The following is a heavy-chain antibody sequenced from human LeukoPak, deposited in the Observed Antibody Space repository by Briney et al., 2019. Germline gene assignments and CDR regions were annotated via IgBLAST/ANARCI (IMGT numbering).Heavy chain of an antibody. CDR2: IIPIFGTA. CDR1: GGTFSSYA. Sequence: SVKVSCKASGGTFSSYAISWVRQAPGQGLEWMGGIIPIFGTANYAQKFQGRVTITADKSTSTAYMELSSLRPEDTAVYYCARDGYCSSTSCYIDYWGQGTLVTVSS. CDR3: ARDGYCSSTSCYIDY. D-gene: IGHD2-2*03. V-gene: IGHV1-69*06. J-gene: IGHJ4*02.